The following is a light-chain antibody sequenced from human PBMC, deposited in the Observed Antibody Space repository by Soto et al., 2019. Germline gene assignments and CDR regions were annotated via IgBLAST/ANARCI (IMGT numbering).Light chain of an antibody. CDR2: AAS. J-gene: IGKJ1*01. CDR3: QQLNGYPQT. CDR1: QDISSY. Sequence: DIQLTQSPSFLSASVGDRVTITCRASQDISSYLAWYQQKPGKAPKLLIYAASTLQSGVPSRFGVSGSGTEFTLTISSLQPEDFGTYYCQQLNGYPQTFSQGTKLEIK. V-gene: IGKV1-9*01.